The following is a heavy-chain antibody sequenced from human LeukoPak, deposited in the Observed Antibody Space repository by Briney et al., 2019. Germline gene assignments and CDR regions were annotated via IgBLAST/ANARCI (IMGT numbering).Heavy chain of an antibody. CDR3: ARGNPTRYCSGGSCYSSGY. CDR2: INPNGGGT. Sequence: ASVKVSCRASGYTFTGYYMHWVRQAPGQGLEWMGWINPNGGGTNYAQKFQGRVTMTRDTSISTAYMELGRLRSDDTAVYYCARGNPTRYCSGGSCYSSGYWGQGTLVTVSS. D-gene: IGHD2-15*01. CDR1: GYTFTGYY. J-gene: IGHJ4*02. V-gene: IGHV1-2*02.